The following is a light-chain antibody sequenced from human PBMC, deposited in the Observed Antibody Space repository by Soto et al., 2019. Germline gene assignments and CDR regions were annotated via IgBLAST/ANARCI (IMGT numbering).Light chain of an antibody. CDR1: QTVRNNY. CDR3: QQFSSYPLT. Sequence: EFVLTQPPGTLALSPGERATLSCRASQTVRNNYLPWYQQKPGQSPRLLIYDASSRATGIPDRFSGGGSGTDFTLTISRLEPEDFAVYYCQQFSSYPLTFGGGTKVDIK. CDR2: DAS. V-gene: IGKV3-20*01. J-gene: IGKJ4*01.